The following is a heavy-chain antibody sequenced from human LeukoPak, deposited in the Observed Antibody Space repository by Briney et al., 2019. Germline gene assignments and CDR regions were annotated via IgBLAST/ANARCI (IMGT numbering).Heavy chain of an antibody. J-gene: IGHJ6*02. CDR1: GGSFSGYY. CDR2: INHSGST. Sequence: SETLSLTCAVYGGSFSGYYWGWIRQPPGKGLEWIGEINHSGSTNYNPSLKSRVTISVDTSKNQFSLKLSSVTAADTAVYYCARNYQVLRYFDWSPCYYYGMDVWGQGTTVTVSS. D-gene: IGHD3-9*01. CDR3: ARNYQVLRYFDWSPCYYYGMDV. V-gene: IGHV4-34*01.